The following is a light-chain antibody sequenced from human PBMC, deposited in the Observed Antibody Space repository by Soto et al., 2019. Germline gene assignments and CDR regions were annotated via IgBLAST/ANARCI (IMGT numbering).Light chain of an antibody. J-gene: IGKJ5*01. V-gene: IGKV1-39*01. CDR2: AAS. CDR3: QQTYSTLSIT. Sequence: DIQMTQSPSSLSASVGDRVTITCRASESIARHLNWYQQKPGKAPKLLIYAASSLQNGVPSSFXGGGSGTDFTLPISNLQPEDFATYDCQQTYSTLSITFGQGTRLEIK. CDR1: ESIARH.